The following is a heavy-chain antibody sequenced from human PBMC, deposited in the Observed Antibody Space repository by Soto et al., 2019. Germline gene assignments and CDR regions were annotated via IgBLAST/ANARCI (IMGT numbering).Heavy chain of an antibody. J-gene: IGHJ5*02. D-gene: IGHD6-25*01. V-gene: IGHV5-10-1*01. CDR2: IDPSDSQT. Sequence: GESLKISCKGSGYSFAGYWITWVRQKPGKGPEWMGRIDPSDSQTYYSPSFRGHVTISATKSITTVFLQWSSLKASGTAMYYCARENSGARFDPWGQGTLVTVSS. CDR3: ARENSGARFDP. CDR1: GYSFAGYW.